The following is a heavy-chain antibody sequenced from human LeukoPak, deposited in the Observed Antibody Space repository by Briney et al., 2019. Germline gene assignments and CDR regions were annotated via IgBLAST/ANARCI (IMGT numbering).Heavy chain of an antibody. CDR2: INSDGSSI. V-gene: IGHV3-74*01. Sequence: GGSLRLSCPASGFTFSGYWMHWVRQAPGKGLVWVSRINSDGSSIRYADSVKGRFTISRDNAKNALYLQMNSLRAEDTAVYYCARVPYGDYVDYFDYWGQGTLVTVSS. CDR1: GFTFSGYW. J-gene: IGHJ4*02. CDR3: ARVPYGDYVDYFDY. D-gene: IGHD4-17*01.